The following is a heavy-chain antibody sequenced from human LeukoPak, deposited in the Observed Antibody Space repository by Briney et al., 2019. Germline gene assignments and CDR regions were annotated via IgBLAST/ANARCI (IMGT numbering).Heavy chain of an antibody. V-gene: IGHV3-23*01. CDR2: ISGSGGST. Sequence: GGSLRLSCAASGFTFSSYAMSWVRQAPGKGLEWVSAISGSGGSTYYADSVKGRFTISRDNSKNTLYLQMNGLRAEDTAVYYCAKFLEGMYYFDYWGQGTLVTVSS. J-gene: IGHJ4*02. CDR3: AKFLEGMYYFDY. CDR1: GFTFSSYA.